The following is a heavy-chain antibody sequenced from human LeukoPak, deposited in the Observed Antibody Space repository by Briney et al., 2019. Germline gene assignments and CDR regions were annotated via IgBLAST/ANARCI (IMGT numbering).Heavy chain of an antibody. J-gene: IGHJ4*02. CDR1: GGSFSGYY. D-gene: IGHD3-22*01. CDR2: INHSGST. V-gene: IGHV4-34*01. CDR3: ARTVALRGGYYDSSGYYDY. Sequence: SEILSLTCAVYGGSFSGYYWSWIRQPPGKGLEWIGEINHSGSTNYNPSLKSRVTISVDTSKNQFSLKLSSVTAADTAVYYCARTVALRGGYYDSSGYYDYWGQGTLVTVSS.